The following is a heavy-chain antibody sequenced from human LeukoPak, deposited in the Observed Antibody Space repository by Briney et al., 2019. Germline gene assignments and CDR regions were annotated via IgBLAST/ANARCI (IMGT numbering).Heavy chain of an antibody. CDR1: GDSISGSSYY. CDR2: MYNSGST. Sequence: SETLSLTCTVSGDSISGSSYYWGWIRQPPGKGLEWIASMYNSGSTYYNPSLKSRVTISVDTSKNQFSLKLRSVTAADTAVYYCATVAVIRGVTYFDYWGQGTLVTVSS. V-gene: IGHV4-39*07. D-gene: IGHD3-10*01. CDR3: ATVAVIRGVTYFDY. J-gene: IGHJ4*02.